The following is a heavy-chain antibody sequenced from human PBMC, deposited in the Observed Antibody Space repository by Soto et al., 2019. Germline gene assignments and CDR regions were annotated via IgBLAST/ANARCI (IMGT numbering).Heavy chain of an antibody. CDR1: GLTFDDYA. D-gene: IGHD6-19*01. J-gene: IGHJ4*02. V-gene: IGHV3-9*01. CDR2: ISWNSGSI. CDR3: PLPTPLDY. Sequence: GGSLRLSCAAAGLTFDDYAMYWVRQAPGKGLEWVSGISWNSGSIGYADSVKGRFTISRDNAKNSLYLQMNSLRDERLPVTGEPLPTPLDYWGQGTLVTVSS.